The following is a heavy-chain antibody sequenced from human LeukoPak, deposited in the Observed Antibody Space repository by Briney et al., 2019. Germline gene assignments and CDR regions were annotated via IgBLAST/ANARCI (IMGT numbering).Heavy chain of an antibody. CDR2: ISSSGSTI. CDR1: GFTFSSYE. CDR3: ARLYSGSYGGFDY. J-gene: IGHJ4*02. D-gene: IGHD1-26*01. Sequence: EGSLRLSCAASGFTFSSYEMNWVRQAPGKGLEWVSYISSSGSTIYYADSVKGRFIISRDNAKNSLYLQMNSLRAEDTAVYYCARLYSGSYGGFDYWGQGTLVTVSS. V-gene: IGHV3-48*03.